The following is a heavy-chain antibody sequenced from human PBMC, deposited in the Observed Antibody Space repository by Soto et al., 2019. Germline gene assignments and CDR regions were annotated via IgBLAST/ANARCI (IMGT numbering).Heavy chain of an antibody. CDR3: ARGEFYYDSSGFRADDASDI. D-gene: IGHD3-22*01. Sequence: QVQLQQWGAGLLKPSETLSLTCAVYGGSFSGYYWSWIRQPPGKGLEWIGEINHSGSTNYNPSLKSRVTISVDTSKNQFSLKLSSVTAADTAVYYCARGEFYYDSSGFRADDASDIWGQGTMVTVSS. V-gene: IGHV4-34*01. CDR1: GGSFSGYY. J-gene: IGHJ3*02. CDR2: INHSGST.